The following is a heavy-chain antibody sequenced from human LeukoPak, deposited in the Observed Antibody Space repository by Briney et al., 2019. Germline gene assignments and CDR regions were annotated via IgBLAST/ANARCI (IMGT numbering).Heavy chain of an antibody. D-gene: IGHD3-10*01. J-gene: IGHJ3*02. CDR2: IIPIFGTA. CDR3: ARALTMVRGVMMKDAFDI. Sequence: SVKVSCKASGGTFSSYAISWVRQAPGQGLEWMGGIIPIFGTANYAQKFQGRVTITTDESTSTAYMELSSLRSEDTAVYYCARALTMVRGVMMKDAFDIWGQGTMVTVSS. CDR1: GGTFSSYA. V-gene: IGHV1-69*05.